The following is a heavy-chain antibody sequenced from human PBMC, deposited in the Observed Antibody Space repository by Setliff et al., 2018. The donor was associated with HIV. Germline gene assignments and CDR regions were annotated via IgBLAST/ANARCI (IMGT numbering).Heavy chain of an antibody. J-gene: IGHJ6*02. V-gene: IGHV1-69*05. CDR2: VIPMYITV. Sequence: GASVKVSCKASGGSFSSFGINWVRQAPGQGLEWVGGVIPMYITVNYAQKFQGRVTITTDESTSTAYMELSGLRSEDTAVYYCAKDDYGDYGSSYYFGMDVWGQGTTVTVS. D-gene: IGHD4-17*01. CDR1: GGSFSSFG. CDR3: AKDDYGDYGSSYYFGMDV.